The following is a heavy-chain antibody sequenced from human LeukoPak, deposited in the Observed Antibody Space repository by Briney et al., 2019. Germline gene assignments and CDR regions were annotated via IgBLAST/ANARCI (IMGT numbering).Heavy chain of an antibody. CDR3: AKLDTAMVTVGYDY. D-gene: IGHD5-18*01. Sequence: GGSLRLSCAASGFTFSSYAMSWVRQAPGKGLEWVSAISGSGGSTYYADSVKGRFTTSRDNSKNTLYLQMNSLRAEDTAVYYCAKLDTAMVTVGYDYWGQGTLVTVSS. CDR1: GFTFSSYA. CDR2: ISGSGGST. J-gene: IGHJ4*02. V-gene: IGHV3-23*01.